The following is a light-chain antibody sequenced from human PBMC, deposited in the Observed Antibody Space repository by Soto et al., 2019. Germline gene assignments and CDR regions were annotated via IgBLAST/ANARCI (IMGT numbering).Light chain of an antibody. V-gene: IGKV3-11*01. Sequence: EIVLTQSPATLSLSPGEGATLSCRASQSLTDYLAWYQQKPGQAPRLLIYDASNRAAGIAARFSGSGSGTDFTLTISSLEPEESAVYYCQLRGTWPPGLTFGGGTKLEIK. CDR2: DAS. J-gene: IGKJ4*01. CDR1: QSLTDY. CDR3: QLRGTWPPGLT.